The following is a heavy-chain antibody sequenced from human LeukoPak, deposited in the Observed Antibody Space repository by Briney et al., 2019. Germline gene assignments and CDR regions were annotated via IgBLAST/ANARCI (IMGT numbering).Heavy chain of an antibody. CDR3: ARDIGCSSTSCYYYYGMDV. CDR2: ISYDGSNK. D-gene: IGHD2-2*01. CDR1: GFTFSSYA. Sequence: GGSLRLSCAASGFTFSSYAMSWVRQAPGKGLEWVAVISYDGSNKYYADSVKGRFTISRDNSKNTLYLQVNSLRAEDTAVYYCARDIGCSSTSCYYYYGMDVWGQGTTVTVSS. J-gene: IGHJ6*02. V-gene: IGHV3-30-3*01.